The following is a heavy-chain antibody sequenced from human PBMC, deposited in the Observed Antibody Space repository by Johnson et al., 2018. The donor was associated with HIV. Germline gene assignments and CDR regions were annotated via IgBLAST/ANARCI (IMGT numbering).Heavy chain of an antibody. CDR1: GFTVSSNY. V-gene: IGHV3-11*05. CDR2: INSVGSFT. J-gene: IGHJ3*02. Sequence: QVHLVESGGGLVQPGGSLRLSCAASGFTVSSNYMSWVRQAPGKGLEWVSRINSVGSFTTYADSVKGRFNISRDNAMNSLYLQMNSLRAEDTAVYYCARVGYYVDAFDIWGQGTVVTVSS. D-gene: IGHD3-22*01. CDR3: ARVGYYVDAFDI.